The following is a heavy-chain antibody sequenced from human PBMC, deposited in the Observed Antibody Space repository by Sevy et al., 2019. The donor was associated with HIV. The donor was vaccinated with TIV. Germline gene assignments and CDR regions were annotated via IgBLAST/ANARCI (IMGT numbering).Heavy chain of an antibody. CDR2: ISESGAMT. Sequence: GGSLRLSCVASGFTSSSYAMSWVRQAPGKGLEWLSSISESGAMTYYADSVKGRFTISRDNSKSTLYLQMNSLRAEDTAIYYCAKASIEVAATTGGVFDYWGQGTLVTVSS. J-gene: IGHJ4*02. V-gene: IGHV3-23*01. CDR3: AKASIEVAATTGGVFDY. CDR1: GFTSSSYA. D-gene: IGHD6-19*01.